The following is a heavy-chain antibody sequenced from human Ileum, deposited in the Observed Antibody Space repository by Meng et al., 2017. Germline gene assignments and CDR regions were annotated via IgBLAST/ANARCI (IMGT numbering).Heavy chain of an antibody. Sequence: PQPGPGLVEPAGTLSLTFPVPGDSFSSRVWWSWVRQPPGKGLEWIGEISQESGRTNYNPSLKSRVTISLDKSKNQFSLNLNSVTAADTAVYYCVRNEGYSLGDWGQGTLVTVSS. D-gene: IGHD2-21*01. CDR2: ISQESGRT. V-gene: IGHV4-4*02. CDR1: GDSFSSRVW. CDR3: VRNEGYSLGD. J-gene: IGHJ4*02.